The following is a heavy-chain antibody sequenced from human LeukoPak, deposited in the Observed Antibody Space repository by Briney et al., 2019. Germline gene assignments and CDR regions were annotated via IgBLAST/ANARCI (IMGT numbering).Heavy chain of an antibody. CDR1: GGSFSGYY. CDR3: ARWVIRYSYGYGFDP. V-gene: IGHV4-31*11. CDR2: IYYSGST. D-gene: IGHD5-18*01. Sequence: SETLSLTCAVYGGSFSGYYWSWIRQHPGKGLEWIGYIYYSGSTYYNPSLKSRVTISVDTSKNQFSLKLSSVTAADTAVYYCARWVIRYSYGYGFDPWGQGTLVTVSS. J-gene: IGHJ5*02.